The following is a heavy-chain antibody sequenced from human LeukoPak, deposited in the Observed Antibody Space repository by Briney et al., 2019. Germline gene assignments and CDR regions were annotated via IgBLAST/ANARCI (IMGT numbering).Heavy chain of an antibody. CDR3: ARETYYDFWSGYIFDY. J-gene: IGHJ4*02. CDR1: GGTFSSYA. D-gene: IGHD3-3*01. Sequence: VASVTVSCKASGGTFSSYAISWVRQAPGQGLEWMGRIIPILGIANYAQKFQGRVTITADKSTSTAYMELSSLRSEDTAVYYCARETYYDFWSGYIFDYWGQGTLVTVSS. CDR2: IIPILGIA. V-gene: IGHV1-69*04.